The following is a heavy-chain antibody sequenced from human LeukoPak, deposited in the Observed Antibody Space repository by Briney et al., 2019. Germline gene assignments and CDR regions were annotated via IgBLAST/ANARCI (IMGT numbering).Heavy chain of an antibody. V-gene: IGHV3-66*02. CDR3: TRDRDDSSVLHYFDY. CDR2: LYHGDRT. Sequence: GGSLRLSCAASGFTVNTHFMIWVCQAPGKGLEWVSVLYHGDRTYYADSVKGRFTISRDSSKNTVYLQMQNLRAEDTAVYYCTRDRDDSSVLHYFDYWGQGALVTVSS. D-gene: IGHD3-22*01. CDR1: GFTVNTHF. J-gene: IGHJ4*02.